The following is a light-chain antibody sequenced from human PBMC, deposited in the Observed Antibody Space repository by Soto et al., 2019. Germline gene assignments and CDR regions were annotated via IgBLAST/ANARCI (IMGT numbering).Light chain of an antibody. CDR2: YDD. CDR3: ATWDDSLNAPV. V-gene: IGLV1-36*01. CDR1: TSNIGNNT. Sequence: QLVLTQPSSVSEAPGQRVTISCSGSTSNIGNNTVNWYQQLPGRAPKLLVFYDDVLPAGVSDRFSGSKSGTSASLAISGLQSEDEADYYCATWDDSLNAPVFGGGTQLTVL. J-gene: IGLJ2*01.